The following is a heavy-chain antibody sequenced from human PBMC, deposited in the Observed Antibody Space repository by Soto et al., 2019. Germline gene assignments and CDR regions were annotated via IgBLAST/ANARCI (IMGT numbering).Heavy chain of an antibody. Sequence: GGSLRLSCAASGFTFSSYSMNWVRQAPGKGLEWVSSISSSSSYIYYADSVKGRFTTSRDNAKNSLYLQVNSLRAEDTAVYYCARGGSGGTRYYFDYWGQGTLVTVSS. J-gene: IGHJ4*02. V-gene: IGHV3-21*01. D-gene: IGHD1-1*01. CDR3: ARGGSGGTRYYFDY. CDR1: GFTFSSYS. CDR2: ISSSSSYI.